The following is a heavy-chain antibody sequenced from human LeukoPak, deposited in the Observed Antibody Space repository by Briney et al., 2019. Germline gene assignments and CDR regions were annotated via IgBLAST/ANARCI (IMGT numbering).Heavy chain of an antibody. V-gene: IGHV1-2*02. CDR3: ARDSQTGLRPFDI. J-gene: IGHJ3*02. CDR2: INPNSGGT. CDR1: GYTFTGYY. D-gene: IGHD6-25*01. Sequence: GASVKVSCKASGYTFTGYYMHWVRQAPGQGLEWMGWINPNSGGTNYAQKFQGGVTMTRDTSISTAYMELSRLRSDDTAVYYCARDSQTGLRPFDIWGQGTMVTVSS.